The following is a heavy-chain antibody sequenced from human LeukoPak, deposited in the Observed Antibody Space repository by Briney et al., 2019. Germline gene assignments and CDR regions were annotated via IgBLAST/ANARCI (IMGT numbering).Heavy chain of an antibody. CDR1: GFTFNDYY. CDR3: ATDGAGFDA. Sequence: GGSLRLSCAASGFTFNDYYMSWIRQAPGKGLEWLSYINIGGTNTHYADSVKGRFTISRDNAKKSLYLEMNNLRAEDTAVYHCATDGAGFDAWGQGVLVTVSS. V-gene: IGHV3-11*01. CDR2: INIGGTNT. J-gene: IGHJ5*02.